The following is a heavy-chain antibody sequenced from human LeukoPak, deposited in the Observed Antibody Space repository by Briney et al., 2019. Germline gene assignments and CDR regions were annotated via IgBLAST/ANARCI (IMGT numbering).Heavy chain of an antibody. D-gene: IGHD1-14*01. CDR2: IGGGGENT. V-gene: IGHV3-23*01. Sequence: PGGSLRLSCAASGFTFNSYALSWVRQAPGKGLEWVSTIGGGGENTYYADSVKGRFTISRDSSKNTVYLHMKSLRAEDTAVYFCAKVLTGSQDYWGQGTLVTVTP. J-gene: IGHJ4*02. CDR1: GFTFNSYA. CDR3: AKVLTGSQDY.